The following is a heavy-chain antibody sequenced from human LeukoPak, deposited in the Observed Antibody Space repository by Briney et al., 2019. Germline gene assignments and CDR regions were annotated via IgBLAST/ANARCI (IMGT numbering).Heavy chain of an antibody. CDR3: ARGLYDFWSGLGYYMDV. D-gene: IGHD3-3*01. Sequence: SETLSLTCTVSGGSISSGSYYWSWIRQPAGKGLEWIGRIYTSGSTNYNPSLKSRVTISVDTSKNQFSLKLSSVTAADTAVYYCARGLYDFWSGLGYYMDVWGKGTTVTVSS. V-gene: IGHV4-61*02. CDR1: GGSISSGSYY. CDR2: IYTSGST. J-gene: IGHJ6*03.